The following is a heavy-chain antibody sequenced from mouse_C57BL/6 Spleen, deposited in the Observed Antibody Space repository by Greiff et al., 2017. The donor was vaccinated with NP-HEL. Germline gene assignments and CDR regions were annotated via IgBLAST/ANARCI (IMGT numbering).Heavy chain of an antibody. CDR1: GYAFSSSW. J-gene: IGHJ3*01. CDR3: ARDPGAY. V-gene: IGHV1-82*01. Sequence: QVQLKESGPELVKPGASVKISCKASGYAFSSSWMNWVKQRPGKGLEWIGRIYPGDGDTNYNGKFKGKATLTADKSSSTAYMHLSSLTSEDSAVYLWARDPGAYWGQGTLVTVSA. CDR2: IYPGDGDT.